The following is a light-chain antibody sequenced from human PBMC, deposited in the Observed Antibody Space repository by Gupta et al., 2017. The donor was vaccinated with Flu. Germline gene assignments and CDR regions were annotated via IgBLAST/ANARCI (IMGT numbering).Light chain of an antibody. CDR1: QSVTSSY. Sequence: PGTLSLSPGDRATLSCRASQSVTSSYLAWYQQKPGQAPRLLIYSASSRATGIPDRFSGSGSGTDFTLTISRLKREDFAVYYWQQDSSSRTFGQGTKVEIK. V-gene: IGKV3-20*01. CDR2: SAS. J-gene: IGKJ1*01. CDR3: QQDSSSRT.